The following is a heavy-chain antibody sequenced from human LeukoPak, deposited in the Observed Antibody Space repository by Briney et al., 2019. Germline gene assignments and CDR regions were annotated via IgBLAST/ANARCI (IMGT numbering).Heavy chain of an antibody. D-gene: IGHD3-10*01. CDR3: ARGHGSGSFPSGMDV. Sequence: GGSLRLSCAASGFTFSSYGMHWVRQAPGKGLEWVAVISYDGSNKYYADSVKGRFTISRDNSKNTLYLQMNSLRAEDTAVYYCARGHGSGSFPSGMDVWGQGTTVTVSS. V-gene: IGHV3-30*03. J-gene: IGHJ6*02. CDR1: GFTFSSYG. CDR2: ISYDGSNK.